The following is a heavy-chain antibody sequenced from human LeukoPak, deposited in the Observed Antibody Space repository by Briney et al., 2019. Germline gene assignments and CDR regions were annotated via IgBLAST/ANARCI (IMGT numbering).Heavy chain of an antibody. CDR1: GFTFSSYG. CDR3: AKDFWQWFGELWSY. Sequence: GGSLRLSCAASGFTFSSYGMHWVRQAPGKGLEWVAVIWYDGSNKYYADSVKGRFTIPRDNSKNTLYLQMNSLRAEDTAVYYCAKDFWQWFGELWSYWGQGTLVTVSS. D-gene: IGHD3-10*01. J-gene: IGHJ4*02. V-gene: IGHV3-33*06. CDR2: IWYDGSNK.